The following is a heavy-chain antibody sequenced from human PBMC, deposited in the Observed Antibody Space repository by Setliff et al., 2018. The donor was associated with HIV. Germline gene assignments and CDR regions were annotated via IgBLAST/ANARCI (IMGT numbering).Heavy chain of an antibody. V-gene: IGHV3-21*01. D-gene: IGHD2-8*02. J-gene: IGHJ4*02. CDR2: ISSGSTYI. Sequence: GGSLRLSCAASGFTFSKYSMNWVRQAPGKGLEWVSTISSGSTYIYYADSLKGRFTISRDNAKSSLYLQMNSLRAEDTAVYYCARDYWAGAIDCWGQGTLVTVS. CDR1: GFTFSKYS. CDR3: ARDYWAGAIDC.